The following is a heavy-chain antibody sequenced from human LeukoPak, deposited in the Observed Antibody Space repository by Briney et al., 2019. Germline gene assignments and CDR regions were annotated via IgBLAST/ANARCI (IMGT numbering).Heavy chain of an antibody. J-gene: IGHJ4*02. V-gene: IGHV3-11*01. Sequence: GGSLRLSCIASGFTFNAYHMSWIRQAPGKGLEWVSYITSTGSNIYYADSVKGRFTISRDNAKNSLYLQMNSLRADDTAVYFCARDSYASGSDYRGQGTLVTVSS. CDR1: GFTFNAYH. D-gene: IGHD1-26*01. CDR3: ARDSYASGSDY. CDR2: ITSTGSNI.